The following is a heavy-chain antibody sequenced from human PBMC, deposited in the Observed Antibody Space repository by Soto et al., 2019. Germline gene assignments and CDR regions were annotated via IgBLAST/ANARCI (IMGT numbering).Heavy chain of an antibody. CDR3: ARVNDYVWGSYRSFDY. D-gene: IGHD3-16*02. CDR2: INHSGST. V-gene: IGHV4-34*01. Sequence: SETLSLTCAVYGGSFSSYYWSWIRQPPGKGLEWIGEINHSGSTNYNPSLKSRVTISVDTSKNQFSLKLSSVTAADTAVYYCARVNDYVWGSYRSFDYWGQGTLVTVSS. J-gene: IGHJ4*02. CDR1: GGSFSSYY.